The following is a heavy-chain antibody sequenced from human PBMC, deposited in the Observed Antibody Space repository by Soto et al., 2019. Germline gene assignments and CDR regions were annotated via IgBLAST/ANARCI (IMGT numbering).Heavy chain of an antibody. CDR2: INHSGRV. J-gene: IGHJ5*01. D-gene: IGHD3-22*01. CDR3: STSAYDANGYYRFDP. Sequence: PSETLSLTCAVYGGSFSGHSWTWIRQSPGKGLEWIGDINHSGRVNYSPSLKSRVTISLDTSKNQFSLTLSAVTAADTAMYYCSTSAYDANGYYRFDPWGQATLVTVSS. CDR1: GGSFSGHS. V-gene: IGHV4-34*01.